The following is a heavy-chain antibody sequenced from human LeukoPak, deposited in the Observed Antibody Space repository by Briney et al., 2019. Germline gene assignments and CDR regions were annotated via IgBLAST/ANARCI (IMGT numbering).Heavy chain of an antibody. CDR2: INPNSGGT. D-gene: IGHD4-17*01. V-gene: IGHV1-2*02. CDR1: GYTFTSYY. J-gene: IGHJ6*04. CDR3: ASTMTTVTGMDV. Sequence: ASVKVSCKASGYTFTSYYMHWVRQAPGQGLEWMGWINPNSGGTNYAQKFQGRVTMTRDTSISTAYMELSRLRSDDTAVYYCASTMTTVTGMDVWGKGTTVTISS.